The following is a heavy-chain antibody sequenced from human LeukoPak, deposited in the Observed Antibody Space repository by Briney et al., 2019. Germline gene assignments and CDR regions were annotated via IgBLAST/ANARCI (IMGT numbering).Heavy chain of an antibody. CDR1: GFTLADLS. J-gene: IGHJ6*03. V-gene: IGHV1-24*01. CDR2: FDRKNGDT. Sequence: ASVKVSCKVSGFTLADLSMHWVRQAPGKGLEWVGGFDRKNGDTIYAQRFRGRVTLTEDTSTGTAYMDLSGLSADDTAVYYRATGVFCATTTCPGYQHYYYFMDVWGKGTTVTVSS. D-gene: IGHD2-2*01. CDR3: ATGVFCATTTCPGYQHYYYFMDV.